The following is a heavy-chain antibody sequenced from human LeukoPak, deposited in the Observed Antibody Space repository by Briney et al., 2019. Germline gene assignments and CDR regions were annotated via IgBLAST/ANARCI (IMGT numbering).Heavy chain of an antibody. V-gene: IGHV3-30*04. CDR1: GFTFSSYV. D-gene: IGHD3-9*01. J-gene: IGHJ4*02. Sequence: GGSLRLSCAASGFTFSSYVMHWVRQAPGKGLEWVAIISYDGSNEYYADSVKGRFTISRDNSKNTLYLQMNSLRAEDTAVYYCARDPPDYDILTGYYTEVHYYFDYWGQGTLVTVSS. CDR3: ARDPPDYDILTGYYTEVHYYFDY. CDR2: ISYDGSNE.